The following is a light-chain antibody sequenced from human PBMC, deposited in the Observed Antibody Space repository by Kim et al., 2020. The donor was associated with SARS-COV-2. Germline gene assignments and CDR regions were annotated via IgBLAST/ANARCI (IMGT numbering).Light chain of an antibody. Sequence: PGERATPSCRASQSVISYLAWYQQKPGQATRLLTYAASNRATGIPARFSGSASGTDFTLPISSLEPEDFAVYYCQQRSNWPPRLTFGGGTKVDIK. V-gene: IGKV3-11*01. CDR1: QSVISY. J-gene: IGKJ4*01. CDR3: QQRSNWPPRLT. CDR2: AAS.